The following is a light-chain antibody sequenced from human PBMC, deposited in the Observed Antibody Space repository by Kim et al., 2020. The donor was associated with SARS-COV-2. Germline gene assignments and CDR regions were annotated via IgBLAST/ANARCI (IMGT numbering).Light chain of an antibody. J-gene: IGLJ2*01. CDR2: LNSDGSH. CDR3: QTWGTGIPV. V-gene: IGLV4-69*01. CDR1: SGHSTYT. Sequence: SVKLTCTLSSGHSTYTIAWHQQQPEKGPRYLMKLNSDGSHSKGDGIPDRFSGSSSGAERYLTISSLQSEDEADYYCQTWGTGIPVFGGGTQLTVL.